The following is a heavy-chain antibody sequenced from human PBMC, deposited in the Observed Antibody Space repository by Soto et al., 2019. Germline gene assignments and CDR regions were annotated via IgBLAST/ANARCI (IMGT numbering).Heavy chain of an antibody. Sequence: QVQLVQSGAEVKKPGASVKVSCRASGYTFTNYYMHWVRQAPGQGLEWMGIIHPIVGSTSYAKKLKGKAPWTRDPPTSTSYMELTALGSAATACYYGVQGWPLLKDRPDHYYGLDVGAKGPRSSSP. D-gene: IGHD2-15*01. J-gene: IGHJ6*02. CDR3: VQGWPLLKDRPDHYYGLDV. V-gene: IGHV1-46*01. CDR1: GYTFTNYY. CDR2: IHPIVGST.